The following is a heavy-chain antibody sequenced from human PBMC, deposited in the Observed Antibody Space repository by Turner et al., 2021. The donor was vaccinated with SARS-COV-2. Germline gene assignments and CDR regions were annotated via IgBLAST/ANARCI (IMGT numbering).Heavy chain of an antibody. J-gene: IGHJ2*01. Sequence: EVQLLESGGGLVQPGGSLRLSCAAFGFTFGDYAMSWVRQAPGKGLEWVTTIHDSASRTYYADSVKGRFTISRDNSKNTLYQQMSSLRVEDTAVYYCAKTQRRNWYFDLWGRGTLVTVSS. CDR1: GFTFGDYA. V-gene: IGHV3-23*01. CDR2: IHDSASRT. CDR3: AKTQRRNWYFDL.